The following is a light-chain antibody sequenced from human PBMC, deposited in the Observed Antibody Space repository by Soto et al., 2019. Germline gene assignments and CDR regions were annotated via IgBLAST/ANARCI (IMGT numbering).Light chain of an antibody. Sequence: IHLTQSPSALSLSLGYRVTITGRAIQGISSCLAWYQQKPWKAPKLLLYAASSLQSGPASSCSSSGGGAAFNLTISRLQTDDFETYYWQQSYSPPITFGQGTRLEIK. CDR3: QQSYSPPIT. CDR1: QGISSC. J-gene: IGKJ5*01. V-gene: IGKV1-12*01. CDR2: AAS.